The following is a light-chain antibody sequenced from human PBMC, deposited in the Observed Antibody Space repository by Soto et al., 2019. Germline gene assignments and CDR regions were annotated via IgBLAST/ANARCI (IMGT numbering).Light chain of an antibody. V-gene: IGKV3-20*01. CDR1: QGICNT. Sequence: EIVITQSPATLSVSPGEGATLSGRASQGICNTLALYQQKPGQTPRLLIYGASIRATGVPARFSGSGSVTHFTLTISRLEAEDFVMYYCQQYGSSPITFGQGTRLDIK. J-gene: IGKJ5*01. CDR2: GAS. CDR3: QQYGSSPIT.